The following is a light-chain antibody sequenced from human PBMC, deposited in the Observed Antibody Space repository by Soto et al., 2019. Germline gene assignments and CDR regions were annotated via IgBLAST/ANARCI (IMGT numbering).Light chain of an antibody. J-gene: IGKJ4*01. CDR1: QSVTNSY. CDR3: QQYDSSPDT. CDR2: GAS. V-gene: IGKV3-20*01. Sequence: EIVLTQSPGTLSLSPGERATLSCRASQSVTNSYLAWYQQRPGQAPRLLIYGASSRATGIPDRFSGSGSGTDFTLTISRLEPEDFAVYYCQQYDSSPDTFGGGTKVEIK.